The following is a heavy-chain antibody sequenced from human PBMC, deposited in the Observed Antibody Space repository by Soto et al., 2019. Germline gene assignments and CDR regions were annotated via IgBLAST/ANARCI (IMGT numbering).Heavy chain of an antibody. Sequence: SETLSLTCTVSGGSISSSSYYWGWIRQPPGKGLEWIGSIYYSGSTYYNPSLKSRVTISVDTSKNQFSLKLSSVTAADTAVYYCASTLWIQLILASGFDYWGQGTLVTVSS. CDR3: ASTLWIQLILASGFDY. J-gene: IGHJ4*02. V-gene: IGHV4-39*01. D-gene: IGHD5-18*01. CDR1: GGSISSSSYY. CDR2: IYYSGST.